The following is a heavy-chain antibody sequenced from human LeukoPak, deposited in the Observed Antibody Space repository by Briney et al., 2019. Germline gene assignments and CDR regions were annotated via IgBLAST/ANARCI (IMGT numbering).Heavy chain of an antibody. D-gene: IGHD1-1*01. Sequence: SETLSLTCAVYGGSFSGYYWRWIRQPPGKGLEWIGEINHSGSTNYNPSHKSRVTISVDTSKNQLSLKMSSVTAADTAVYYCTITTGTTLGLMDYWGQGTLVTVSS. V-gene: IGHV4-34*01. CDR1: GGSFSGYY. CDR2: INHSGST. J-gene: IGHJ4*02. CDR3: TITTGTTLGLMDY.